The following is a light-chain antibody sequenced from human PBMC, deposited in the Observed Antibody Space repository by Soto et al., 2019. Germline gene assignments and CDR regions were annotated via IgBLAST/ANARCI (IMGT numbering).Light chain of an antibody. CDR3: ASSAGTFHV. CDR1: SRDVGGSNS. V-gene: IGLV2-8*01. J-gene: IGLJ1*01. CDR2: EVT. Sequence: QSALTQPPSASGSLGQSVTISCTGTSRDVGGSNSVSWYRHHPGKAPKVMIYEVTKRPSGVPDRFSASKSGNTASLTVSGLQAEDEADYYCASSAGTFHVFGSGTKLTVL.